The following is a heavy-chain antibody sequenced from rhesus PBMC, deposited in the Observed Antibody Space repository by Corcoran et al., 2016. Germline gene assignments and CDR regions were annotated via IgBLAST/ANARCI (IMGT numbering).Heavy chain of an antibody. CDR2: IYGSGGSN. V-gene: IGHV4S14*01. CDR3: ARVGSSWSEWDTVGTEWYFDL. D-gene: IGHD5-42*01. Sequence: QVQLQESGPGLVKPSETLSLTCAVSGYSISSGYYWGWIRQPPGKGLEWIGSIYGSGGSNYLNPALESRVPLSVDTAKNQFSLKLSSVTAPDPAVSYCARVGSSWSEWDTVGTEWYFDLWGPGTPITISS. J-gene: IGHJ2*01. CDR1: GYSISSGYY.